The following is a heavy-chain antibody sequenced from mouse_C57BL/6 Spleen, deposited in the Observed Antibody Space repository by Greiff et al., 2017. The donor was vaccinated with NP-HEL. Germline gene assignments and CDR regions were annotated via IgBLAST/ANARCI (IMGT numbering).Heavy chain of an antibody. CDR2: ISSGGDYI. D-gene: IGHD2-4*01. J-gene: IGHJ4*01. CDR3: TRDRAFYYDYDYAMDY. Sequence: EVKLMESGEGLVKPGGSLKLSCAASGFTFSSYAMSWVRQTPEKRLEWVAYISSGGDYIYYADTVKGRFTISRDNARNTLYLQMSSLKSEDTAMYYCTRDRAFYYDYDYAMDYWGQGTSVTVSS. CDR1: GFTFSSYA. V-gene: IGHV5-9-1*02.